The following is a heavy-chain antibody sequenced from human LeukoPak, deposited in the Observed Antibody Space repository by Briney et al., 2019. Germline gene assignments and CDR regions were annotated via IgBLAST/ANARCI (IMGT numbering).Heavy chain of an antibody. Sequence: GGSLRLSCAASGFTFSSYAMHWVRQAPGKGLEWVAVISYDGSNKYYADSVKGRLTISRDNSKNTLYLQMNSLRAEDTAVYYCARDLIYDSQDYYYYYMDVWGKGTTVTVSS. D-gene: IGHD5/OR15-5a*01. CDR2: ISYDGSNK. CDR1: GFTFSSYA. CDR3: ARDLIYDSQDYYYYYMDV. V-gene: IGHV3-30*04. J-gene: IGHJ6*03.